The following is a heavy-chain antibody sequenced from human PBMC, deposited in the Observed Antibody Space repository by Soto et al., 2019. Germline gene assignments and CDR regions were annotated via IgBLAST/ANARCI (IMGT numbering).Heavy chain of an antibody. CDR2: ISYDGSNK. CDR3: AKDVRWELTKTRHFDY. Sequence: QVQLVESGGGVVQPGRSLRLSCAASGFTFSSYGMHWVRQAPGKGLEWVAVISYDGSNKYYADSVKGRFTISRDNSKNTLYLQMNSLRAEDTAVYYCAKDVRWELTKTRHFDYWGQGTLVTVSS. V-gene: IGHV3-30*18. D-gene: IGHD1-26*01. CDR1: GFTFSSYG. J-gene: IGHJ4*02.